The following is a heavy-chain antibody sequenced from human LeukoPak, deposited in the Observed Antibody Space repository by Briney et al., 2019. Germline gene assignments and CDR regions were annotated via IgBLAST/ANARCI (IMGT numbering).Heavy chain of an antibody. Sequence: PSETLSLTCAVYGGSFSGYYWSWIRQPPGKGLEWIGEINHSGSTNYNPSLKSRVTISVDTSKNQFSLKLSSVTAADTAVYYCARAQTYYIVVVPAYTSGGMDVWGQGTTVTVSS. CDR1: GGSFSGYY. D-gene: IGHD2-2*01. CDR2: INHSGST. V-gene: IGHV4-34*01. CDR3: ARAQTYYIVVVPAYTSGGMDV. J-gene: IGHJ6*02.